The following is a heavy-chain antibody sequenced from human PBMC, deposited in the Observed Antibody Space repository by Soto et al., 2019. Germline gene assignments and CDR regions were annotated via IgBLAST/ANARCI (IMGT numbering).Heavy chain of an antibody. CDR3: ARTYYDFWSGYYYYYMDV. V-gene: IGHV4-59*01. CDR2: IYYSGST. CDR1: GGSISSYY. J-gene: IGHJ6*03. Sequence: SETLSLTCTVSGGSISSYYWSWIRQPPGKGLEWIGYIYYSGSTNYNPSLKSRVTISVDTSKNQFSLKLSSVTAADTAVYYCARTYYDFWSGYYYYYMDVWGKGTTVTVSS. D-gene: IGHD3-3*01.